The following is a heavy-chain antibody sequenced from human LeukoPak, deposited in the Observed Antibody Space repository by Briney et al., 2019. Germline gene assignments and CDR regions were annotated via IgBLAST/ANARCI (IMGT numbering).Heavy chain of an antibody. D-gene: IGHD3-22*01. J-gene: IGHJ1*01. CDR2: ITPNADRA. Sequence: PGGSLRLSCAASGFTFGSYGMSWVRQAPGKGLEWVSFITPNADRASYADSVKGRFTISRDNPRNTLYMQMNSLRDEDTAVYYCAIMHGYYDGSGYWVRWGQGTLVTVSS. CDR3: AIMHGYYDGSGYWVR. CDR1: GFTFGSYG. V-gene: IGHV3-23*01.